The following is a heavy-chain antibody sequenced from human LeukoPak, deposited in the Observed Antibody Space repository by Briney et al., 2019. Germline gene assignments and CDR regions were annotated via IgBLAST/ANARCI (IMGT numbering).Heavy chain of an antibody. CDR2: INHSGST. Sequence: PSETLSLTCAVYGGSFSGYYWSWIRQPPGKGLEWIGEINHSGSTNYNPSLKSRVTISVDTSKNQFSPKLSSVTAADTAVYYCARGAGDLNYWGQGTLVTVSS. J-gene: IGHJ4*02. CDR3: ARGAGDLNY. CDR1: GGSFSGYY. D-gene: IGHD7-27*01. V-gene: IGHV4-34*01.